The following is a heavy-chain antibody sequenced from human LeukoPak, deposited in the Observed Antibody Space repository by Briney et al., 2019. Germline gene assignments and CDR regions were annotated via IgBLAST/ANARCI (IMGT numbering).Heavy chain of an antibody. CDR2: INPNSGGT. Sequence: ASVKVSCKASGYTFTGYYMHWVRQAPGQGLEWMGWINPNSGGTNYAQKFQGRVTMTRDTSISTAYMGLSRLRSDDTAVYYCARDGGDLVAFDIWGQGTMVTVSS. J-gene: IGHJ3*02. CDR3: ARDGGDLVAFDI. V-gene: IGHV1-2*02. CDR1: GYTFTGYY. D-gene: IGHD2-21*02.